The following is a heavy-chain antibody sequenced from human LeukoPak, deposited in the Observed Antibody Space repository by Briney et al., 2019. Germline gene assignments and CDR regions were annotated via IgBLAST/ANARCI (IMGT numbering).Heavy chain of an antibody. CDR2: INHSGST. J-gene: IGHJ4*02. CDR3: ARDGPPMRDCRGFGY. V-gene: IGHV4-34*01. Sequence: PSETLSLTCAVSGGSFSGYYWSWIRQPPGKGLEWIGEINHSGSTNYNPSLKSRVTISVDTSKNQFSLKLSSVTAADTAVYYCARDGPPMRDCRGFGYWGQGTLVTVSS. D-gene: IGHD2-15*01. CDR1: GGSFSGYY.